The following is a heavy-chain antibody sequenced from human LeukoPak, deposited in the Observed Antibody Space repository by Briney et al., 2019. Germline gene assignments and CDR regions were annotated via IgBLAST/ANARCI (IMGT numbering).Heavy chain of an antibody. J-gene: IGHJ4*02. D-gene: IGHD4-23*01. Sequence: PGGSLRLSCAASGFPFSTYTMNWVRQAPGKGLEWVSSISSSSSYIYYADSVKGRFTISRDNAKNSLYLQMNSLRAEDTAVYYCARDLLRVRGTFDYWGQGTLVTVSS. CDR3: ARDLLRVRGTFDY. V-gene: IGHV3-21*01. CDR2: ISSSSSYI. CDR1: GFPFSTYT.